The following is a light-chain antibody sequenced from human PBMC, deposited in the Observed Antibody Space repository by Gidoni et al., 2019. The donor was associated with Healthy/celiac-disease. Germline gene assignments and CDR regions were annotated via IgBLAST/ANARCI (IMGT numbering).Light chain of an antibody. J-gene: IGLJ2*01. CDR2: EVS. CDR1: SSDVGGYNY. CDR3: SSYTSSSTLV. Sequence: QSALTHPAAVSGSPGQSITISCTGTSSDVGGYNYVSWNQQHPGKAPKLMIYEVSNRPSGVSNRFSGSKSGNTASLTISGLQAEDEADYYCSSYTSSSTLVFGGGTKLTVL. V-gene: IGLV2-14*01.